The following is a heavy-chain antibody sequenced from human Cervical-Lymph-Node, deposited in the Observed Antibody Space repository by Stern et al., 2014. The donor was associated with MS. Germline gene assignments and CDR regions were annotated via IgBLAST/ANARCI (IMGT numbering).Heavy chain of an antibody. CDR1: GFTFSSYY. CDR2: IKQDGSEK. D-gene: IGHD4-23*01. V-gene: IGHV3-7*01. Sequence: VQLLQPGGGLVQPGGSLRLSCAASGFTFSSYYMSWVRQAPGKGLEWVANIKQDGSEKYFVGSVKGRFTISRDNAKNSLYLQMDSLRAEDTAVYYCATISSGNFYRDWGQGTLVTVSS. CDR3: ATISSGNFYRD. J-gene: IGHJ4*02.